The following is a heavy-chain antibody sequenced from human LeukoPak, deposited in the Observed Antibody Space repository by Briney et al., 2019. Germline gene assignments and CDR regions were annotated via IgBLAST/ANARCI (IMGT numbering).Heavy chain of an antibody. CDR2: ISGSGGST. J-gene: IGHJ4*02. CDR1: GFTFSTYG. Sequence: PGGSLRLSCAASGFTFSTYGMSWVRQAPGKGLEWVSAISGSGGSTYYADSVRGRFTISRDNSKNTLYLQMNSLRAEDTAVYYCAKDGGGWIFDYWGQGTLVTVSS. V-gene: IGHV3-23*01. CDR3: AKDGGGWIFDY. D-gene: IGHD6-19*01.